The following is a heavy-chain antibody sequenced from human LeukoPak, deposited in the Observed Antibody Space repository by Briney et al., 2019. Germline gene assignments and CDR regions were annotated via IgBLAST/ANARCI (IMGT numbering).Heavy chain of an antibody. V-gene: IGHV4-34*01. CDR1: GGSFSGYY. D-gene: IGHD3-10*01. CDR3: ARRLGALVPARGRFDP. J-gene: IGHJ5*02. Sequence: PSETLSLTCAVYGGSFSGYYWSWLRQPPGKGLEWIGEINHSGSTNYNPSLKSRVTISVDTSKNQFSLKLSSVAAADTAVYYCARRLGALVPARGRFDPWGQGTLVTVSS. CDR2: INHSGST.